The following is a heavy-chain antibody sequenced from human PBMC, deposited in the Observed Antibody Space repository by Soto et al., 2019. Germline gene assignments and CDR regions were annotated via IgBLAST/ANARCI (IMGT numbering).Heavy chain of an antibody. Sequence: PSETLSLTCTVSGGSISRGGYYWSWIRQHPGKGLEWIGYIDYSGSTYYSPSLKSRVTISADTSKNQFSLKVNHVTAADTAVYHCARVPKQVRQCYFFDSWGQGTMVTVSS. D-gene: IGHD2-8*01. V-gene: IGHV4-31*03. CDR3: ARVPKQVRQCYFFDS. J-gene: IGHJ4*02. CDR1: GGSISRGGYY. CDR2: IDYSGST.